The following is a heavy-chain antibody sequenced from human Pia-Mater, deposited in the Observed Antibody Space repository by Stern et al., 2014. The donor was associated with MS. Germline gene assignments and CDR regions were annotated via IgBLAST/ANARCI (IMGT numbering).Heavy chain of an antibody. J-gene: IGHJ4*02. V-gene: IGHV3-33*01. CDR2: IWYDGSDK. CDR3: ARDRHDLGYCSGGSCYLPDY. D-gene: IGHD2-15*01. Sequence: VQLVESGGGVVQPGRSLRLSCAASGFTFSSYGMHWVRQAPGQGLERVEVIWYDGSDKYEADSVKGRFTISRDNSKNTLYLQMNSLRAEDTAGYYCARDRHDLGYCSGGSCYLPDYWGQGTLVTVSS. CDR1: GFTFSSYG.